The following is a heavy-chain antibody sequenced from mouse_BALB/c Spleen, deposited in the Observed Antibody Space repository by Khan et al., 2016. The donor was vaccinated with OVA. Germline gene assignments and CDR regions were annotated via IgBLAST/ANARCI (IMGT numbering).Heavy chain of an antibody. V-gene: IGHV5-12*02. J-gene: IGHJ3*01. CDR2: ISNRGTTT. CDR1: GFTFTDYY. Sequence: EVELVESGGGFMQPAGFLKLPCATPGFTFTDYYMYWVRQTPEKRLEWVAYISNRGTTTYYPDTVRGRFPISRDNDKYPLDLQMSSLGSDDPAMYVCARVGDCGCLAYWGQGTLVTVSA. D-gene: IGHD1-1*02. CDR3: ARVGDCGCLAY.